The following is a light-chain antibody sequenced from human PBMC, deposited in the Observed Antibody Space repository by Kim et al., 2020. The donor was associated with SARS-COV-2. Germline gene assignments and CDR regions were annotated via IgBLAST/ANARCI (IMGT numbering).Light chain of an antibody. J-gene: IGKJ4*01. V-gene: IGKV1-5*03. CDR1: QSISTW. CDR3: QQYSSYFVT. Sequence: AFVGDRVTITCRASQSISTWLAWFQQKPGKSPKILIYKASILQGGVSARFSASGSETEFTLTISSLQPDDLATYYCQQYSSYFVTFGGGTKVDIK. CDR2: KAS.